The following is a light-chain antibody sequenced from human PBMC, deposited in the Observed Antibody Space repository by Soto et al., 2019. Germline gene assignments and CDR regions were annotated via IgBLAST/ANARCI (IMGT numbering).Light chain of an antibody. CDR2: DVS. CDR3: CSYAGSYTFV. J-gene: IGLJ1*01. CDR1: SSDVGVYNY. Sequence: QSVLTQPRSVSGSPGQSVTISCTGTSSDVGVYNYVSWYQQYPGKAPKIMIYDVSKRPSGVPDRFSGSKSDNTASLTISGLQPEDEADYYCCSYAGSYTFVFGIGTKV. V-gene: IGLV2-11*01.